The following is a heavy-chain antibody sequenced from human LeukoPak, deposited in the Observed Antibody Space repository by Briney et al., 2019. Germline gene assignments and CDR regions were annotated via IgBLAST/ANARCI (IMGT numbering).Heavy chain of an antibody. CDR3: ARHWRYSGSYNWFDP. CDR2: INHSGST. D-gene: IGHD1-26*01. CDR1: GGSFSGYY. J-gene: IGHJ5*02. Sequence: SETLPLTCAVYGGSFSGYYWSWIRQPPGKGLEWIGEINHSGSTNYNPSLKSRVTISVDTSKSQFSLKLSSVTAADSAVYYCARHWRYSGSYNWFDPWGQGTLVTVSS. V-gene: IGHV4-34*01.